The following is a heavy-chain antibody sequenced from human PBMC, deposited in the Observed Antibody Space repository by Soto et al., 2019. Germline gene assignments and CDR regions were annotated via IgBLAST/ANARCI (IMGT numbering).Heavy chain of an antibody. CDR3: ARTIFGVVMEYYDYYYGMDV. J-gene: IGHJ6*02. Sequence: QVQLVQSGAEVKKPGSSVKVSCKASGGTFSSYAISWVRQAPGQGLEWMGGIIPIFGTANYAQKFQGRVTITADESTSTAYMELSSLRSEDTAVYYCARTIFGVVMEYYDYYYGMDVWGQGTTVTVSS. CDR1: GGTFSSYA. V-gene: IGHV1-69*01. D-gene: IGHD3-3*01. CDR2: IIPIFGTA.